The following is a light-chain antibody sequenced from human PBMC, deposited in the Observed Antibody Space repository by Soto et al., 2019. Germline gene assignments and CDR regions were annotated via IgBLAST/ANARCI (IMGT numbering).Light chain of an antibody. CDR2: GAS. J-gene: IGKJ4*01. V-gene: IGKV1-9*01. CDR3: QQLNSFPLT. CDR1: QGISSY. Sequence: DIQLTQSPSFLSASVGDRVTITCRASQGISSYLAWYQQNPGKAPKLLIYGASTLQSGVPSRFSGSGSGTEFTLTISSLQPEDFATYSCQQLNSFPLTFGGGTRVEIK.